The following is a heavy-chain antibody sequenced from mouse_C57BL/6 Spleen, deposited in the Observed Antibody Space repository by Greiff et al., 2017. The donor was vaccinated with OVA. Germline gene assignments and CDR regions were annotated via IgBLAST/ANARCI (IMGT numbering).Heavy chain of an antibody. Sequence: QVQLQQPGAELVKPGASVKLSCKASGYTFTSYWMHWVKQRPGQGLEWIGMIHPNSGSTNYNEKFKSKATLTVDKSSSTAYMQLSSLTSEDSAVYYCARIPSCGNYAMDYWGQGTSVTVSS. V-gene: IGHV1-64*01. CDR2: IHPNSGST. D-gene: IGHD2-10*01. J-gene: IGHJ4*01. CDR1: GYTFTSYW. CDR3: ARIPSCGNYAMDY.